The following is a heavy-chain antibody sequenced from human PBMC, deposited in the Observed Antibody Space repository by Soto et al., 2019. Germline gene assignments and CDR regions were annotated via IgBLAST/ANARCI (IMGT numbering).Heavy chain of an antibody. Sequence: ASVKVSCKASGYTFTSYYMHWVRQAPGQGLEWMGIINPSGGSTSYAQKFQGRVNMTRDTSTSTVYMELSSLRSEDTAVYYCARISPLGDCSSTSCYAYWGQGTLVTVSS. CDR1: GYTFTSYY. CDR2: INPSGGST. J-gene: IGHJ4*02. D-gene: IGHD2-2*01. CDR3: ARISPLGDCSSTSCYAY. V-gene: IGHV1-46*03.